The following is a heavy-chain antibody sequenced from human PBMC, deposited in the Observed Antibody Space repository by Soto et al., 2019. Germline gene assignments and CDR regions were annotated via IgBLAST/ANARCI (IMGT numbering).Heavy chain of an antibody. V-gene: IGHV1-69*13. CDR3: ASPSSSWEYYYYYYGMDV. D-gene: IGHD6-13*01. Sequence: SVKVSCKASGGTVSSYAMSWVRQAPGQGLEWMGGIITIFGTANYAQKFQGRVTITADESTSTAYMELSSLRYEDTPVYYCASPSSSWEYYYYYYGMDVWGQGTTVTVSS. CDR2: IITIFGTA. CDR1: GGTVSSYA. J-gene: IGHJ6*02.